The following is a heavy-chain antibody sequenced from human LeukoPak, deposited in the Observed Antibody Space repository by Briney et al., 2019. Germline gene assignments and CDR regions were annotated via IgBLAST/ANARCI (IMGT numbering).Heavy chain of an antibody. CDR1: GFTFSNYG. CDR2: ISNGGTNT. CDR3: AKDFVYGSRFPRPLDY. J-gene: IGHJ4*02. D-gene: IGHD3-3*01. Sequence: GGSLRLSCAASGFTFSNYGMTWVRQAPGRGLEWVSGISNGGTNTYYTDSVKGRFTISRGNSRNTLYLQMNSLRADDTARYYCAKDFVYGSRFPRPLDYWGQGTLVTVSS. V-gene: IGHV3-23*01.